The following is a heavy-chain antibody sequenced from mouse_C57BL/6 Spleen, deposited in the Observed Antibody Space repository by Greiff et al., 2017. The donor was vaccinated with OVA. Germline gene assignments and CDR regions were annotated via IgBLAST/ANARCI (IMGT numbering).Heavy chain of an antibody. CDR3: ARDRGDYRDWYFDV. V-gene: IGHV5-4*01. D-gene: IGHD2-4*01. J-gene: IGHJ1*03. CDR2: ISDGGSYT. CDR1: GFTFSSYA. Sequence: EVHLVESGGGLVKPGGSLKLSCAASGFTFSSYAMSWVRQTPEKRLEWVATISDGGSYTYYPDNVKGRFTISRDNAKNNRYLQLSHLKSEDTAMYYCARDRGDYRDWYFDVWGTGTTVTVSS.